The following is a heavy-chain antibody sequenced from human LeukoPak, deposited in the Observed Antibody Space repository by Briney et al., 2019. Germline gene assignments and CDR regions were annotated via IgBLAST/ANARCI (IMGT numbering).Heavy chain of an antibody. J-gene: IGHJ5*02. Sequence: ASVKVSCKASGYTFTSYAMHWVRQAPGQRLEWMGWINAGNGNTKYSQKFQGRVTITRDTSISTAYMELSRLRSDDTAVYYCARGLEATGDWFDPWGQGTLVTVSS. V-gene: IGHV1-3*01. CDR3: ARGLEATGDWFDP. CDR1: GYTFTSYA. D-gene: IGHD3-3*01. CDR2: INAGNGNT.